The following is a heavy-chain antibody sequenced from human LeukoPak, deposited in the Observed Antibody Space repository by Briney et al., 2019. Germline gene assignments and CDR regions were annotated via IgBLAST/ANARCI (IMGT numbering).Heavy chain of an antibody. CDR2: INHSGST. J-gene: IGHJ3*02. CDR3: ARGALALYDFWSANDAFDI. CDR1: GGSISSSSYY. Sequence: SETLSLTCTVSGGSISSSSYYWSWIRQPPGKGLEWIGEINHSGSTNYNPSLKSRVTISVDTSKNQFSLKLSSVTAADTAVYYCARGALALYDFWSANDAFDIWGQGTMVTVSS. V-gene: IGHV4-39*07. D-gene: IGHD3-3*01.